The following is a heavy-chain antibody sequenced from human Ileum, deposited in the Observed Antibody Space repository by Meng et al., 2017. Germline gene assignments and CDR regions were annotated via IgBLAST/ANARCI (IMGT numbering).Heavy chain of an antibody. J-gene: IGHJ4*02. D-gene: IGHD2/OR15-2a*01. CDR1: RDSISSSNW. CDR3: ATNKNKKIDY. V-gene: IGHV4-4*02. Sequence: QVQLQESGPGLVEPSGTLSLTCVVSRDSISSSNWGNWVRQPPGKGLEWIGEIFHTGSTNYNPSLKSRVTISADKSKNQFSLNLSSVTAADTAVYYCATNKNKKIDYWGQGTLVTVSS. CDR2: IFHTGST.